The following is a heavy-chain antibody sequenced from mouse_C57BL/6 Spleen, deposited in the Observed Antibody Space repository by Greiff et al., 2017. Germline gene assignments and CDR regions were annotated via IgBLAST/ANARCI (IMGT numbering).Heavy chain of an antibody. CDR2: INPSTGGT. CDR1: GYSFTGYY. V-gene: IGHV1-42*01. CDR3: ARYGPQGFAY. D-gene: IGHD1-1*02. Sequence: VHVKQFGPELVKPGASVKISCKASGYSFTGYYMNWVKQSPEKSLEWIGEINPSTGGTTYNQKFKAKATLTVDKSSSTAYMQLKSLTSEDSAVYYCARYGPQGFAYWGQGTLVTVSA. J-gene: IGHJ3*01.